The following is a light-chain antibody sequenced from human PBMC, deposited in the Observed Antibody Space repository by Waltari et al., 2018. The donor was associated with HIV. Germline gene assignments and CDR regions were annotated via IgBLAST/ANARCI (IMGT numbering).Light chain of an antibody. CDR1: HDISNY. CDR2: AAS. V-gene: IGKV1-16*02. J-gene: IGKJ5*01. Sequence: IQMTQSPSSLSASVVYRVTLTCRASHDISNYLAWFQQRPGEAPKSLIYAASTLQSGVPSKFRGSGSETYFTLTINSLQSEDSATYYCQQYKGYPLTFGQGTRLEIK. CDR3: QQYKGYPLT.